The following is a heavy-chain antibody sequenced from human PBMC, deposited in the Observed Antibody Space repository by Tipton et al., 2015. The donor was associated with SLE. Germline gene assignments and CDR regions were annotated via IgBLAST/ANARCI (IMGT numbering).Heavy chain of an antibody. CDR2: IYTSGST. CDR3: ARSDYDILTGYYYFDY. J-gene: IGHJ4*02. V-gene: IGHV4-61*09. CDR1: GGSISSGSYY. Sequence: TLSLTCTVSGGSISSGSYYWSWIRQPAGKGLGWIGHIYTSGSTNYNPSLKSRVTISVDTSKNQFSLKLSSVTAADTAVYYCARSDYDILTGYYYFDYWGQGTLVTVSS. D-gene: IGHD3-9*01.